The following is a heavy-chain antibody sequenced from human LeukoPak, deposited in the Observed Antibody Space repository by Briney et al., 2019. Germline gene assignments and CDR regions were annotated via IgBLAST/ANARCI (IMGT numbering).Heavy chain of an antibody. V-gene: IGHV3-30-3*01. CDR3: ASGYCSSTSCYNYAFDI. J-gene: IGHJ3*02. CDR1: GFTFSSYA. CDR2: ISYDGSNK. D-gene: IGHD2-2*02. Sequence: GGSLRLSCAASGFTFSSYAMHWVRQAPGKGLEWVAVISYDGSNKYYADSVKGRFTISRDNSKNTLYLQMNSLRAEDTAVYYCASGYCSSTSCYNYAFDIWGQGTMVTVSS.